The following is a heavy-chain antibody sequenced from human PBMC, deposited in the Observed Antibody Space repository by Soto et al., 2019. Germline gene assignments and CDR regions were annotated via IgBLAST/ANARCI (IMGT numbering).Heavy chain of an antibody. CDR3: AHSWYGSGGSCYYTYSFDH. Sequence: QITLKESGPTLVKPTQTLTLTCTFSGFSLSTSGVGVGWIRQPPGKALEWLALIYWDDDKRYIPSLKSRLTLAKHTSKNQVVLTMTNMDPEYTATYYSAHSWYGSGGSCYYTYSFDHWGQGTLVTVSS. V-gene: IGHV2-5*02. CDR2: IYWDDDK. CDR1: GFSLSTSGVG. J-gene: IGHJ4*02. D-gene: IGHD2-15*01.